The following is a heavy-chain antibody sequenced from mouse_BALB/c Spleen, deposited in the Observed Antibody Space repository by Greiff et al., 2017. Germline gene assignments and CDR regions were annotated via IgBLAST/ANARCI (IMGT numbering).Heavy chain of an antibody. Sequence: EVQLQQSGPGLVKPSQSLSLTCTVTGYSITSDYAWNWIRQFPGNKLEWMGYISYSGSTSYNPSLKSRISITRDTSKNQFFLQLNSVTTEDTATYYCARGFTTVDVWGAGTTVTVSS. CDR2: ISYSGST. V-gene: IGHV3-2*02. D-gene: IGHD1-1*01. CDR3: ARGFTTVDV. J-gene: IGHJ1*01. CDR1: GYSITSDYA.